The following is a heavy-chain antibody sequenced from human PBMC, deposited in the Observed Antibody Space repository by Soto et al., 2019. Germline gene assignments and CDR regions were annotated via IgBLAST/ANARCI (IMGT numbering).Heavy chain of an antibody. Sequence: GGSLRLSCAASGFTFSGSAMHWVRQASGKGLEWVGRIRSKANSYATAYAASVKGRFTISRDDSKNTAYLQMNSLKTEDTAVYYCTRLVKGMDVWGQGTTVTVSS. CDR3: TRLVKGMDV. J-gene: IGHJ6*02. V-gene: IGHV3-73*01. D-gene: IGHD2-21*01. CDR2: IRSKANSYAT. CDR1: GFTFSGSA.